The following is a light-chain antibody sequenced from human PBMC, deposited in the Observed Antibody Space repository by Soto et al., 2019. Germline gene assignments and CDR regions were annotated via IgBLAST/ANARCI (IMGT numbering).Light chain of an antibody. CDR1: SSDVGGHSY. Sequence: QSALTQPASVSGSPGQSITFSCTGTSSDVGGHSYVSWYQQRPGKAPRLMIYEVTKRPSGISNRFSASKSGNTASLTISGLQAEDEADYYCASYTSSRTLVFGTGTKVTVL. CDR2: EVT. CDR3: ASYTSSRTLV. J-gene: IGLJ1*01. V-gene: IGLV2-14*01.